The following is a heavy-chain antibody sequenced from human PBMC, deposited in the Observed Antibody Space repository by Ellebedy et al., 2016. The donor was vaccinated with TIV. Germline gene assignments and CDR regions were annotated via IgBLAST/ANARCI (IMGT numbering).Heavy chain of an antibody. CDR3: ANDVAGVDY. CDR2: ISGSGGST. J-gene: IGHJ4*02. CDR1: GFTFSSYA. V-gene: IGHV3-23*01. Sequence: GESLKISXAASGFTFSSYAMSWVRQAPGKGLEWVSAISGSGGSTYYADSVKGRFTISRDNSKNTLYLQMNSLRAEDTAVYYCANDVAGVDYWGQGTLVTVSS.